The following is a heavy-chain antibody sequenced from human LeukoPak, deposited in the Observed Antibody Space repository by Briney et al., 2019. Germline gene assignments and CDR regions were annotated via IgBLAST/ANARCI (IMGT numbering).Heavy chain of an antibody. CDR3: ARVRLERRGVLDY. Sequence: SETLSLTCTVSGYSISSGYYWGWIRQPPGKGLEWIGSIYHSGSTYYNPSLKSRVTISVDTSKNQFSLKLSSVTAADTAVYYCARVRLERRGVLDYWGQGTLVTVSS. CDR2: IYHSGST. V-gene: IGHV4-38-2*02. J-gene: IGHJ4*02. D-gene: IGHD1-1*01. CDR1: GYSISSGYY.